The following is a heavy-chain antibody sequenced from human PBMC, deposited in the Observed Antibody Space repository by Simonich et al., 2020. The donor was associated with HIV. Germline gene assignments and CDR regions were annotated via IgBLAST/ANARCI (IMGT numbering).Heavy chain of an antibody. Sequence: QVQLVESGGGVVQPGRSLRLSCAASGFTFRAYAFHWVRQAPGKGLEWVAFMSYDGSKKYYADSVKGRFTISRDNSKNSLYLQMNSLRAEDTAVYYCARAGGSLDYWGQGTLVTVSS. CDR1: GFTFRAYA. D-gene: IGHD3-16*01. V-gene: IGHV3-30*07. J-gene: IGHJ4*02. CDR2: MSYDGSKK. CDR3: ARAGGSLDY.